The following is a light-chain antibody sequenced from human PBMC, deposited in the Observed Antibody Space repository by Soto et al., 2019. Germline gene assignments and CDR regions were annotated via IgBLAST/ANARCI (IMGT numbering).Light chain of an antibody. CDR1: QSVNSNY. CDR3: QQYGSSPTT. Sequence: EVVLTQSPGTLSLSPGERATLFCRASQSVNSNYFAWYQQKPGQAPRLLIHGASRRATGIPDRFSGSGSGTDVTLTISRLEPEDFAVYYCQQYGSSPTTFGQGTKV. CDR2: GAS. V-gene: IGKV3-20*01. J-gene: IGKJ1*01.